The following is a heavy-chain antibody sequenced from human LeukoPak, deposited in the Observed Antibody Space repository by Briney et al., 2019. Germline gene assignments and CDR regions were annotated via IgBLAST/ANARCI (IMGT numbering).Heavy chain of an antibody. CDR1: GGSFSGYY. CDR2: INHSGST. V-gene: IGHV4-34*01. J-gene: IGHJ4*02. Sequence: SGTLSLTCAVYGGSFSGYYWSWIRQPPGKGLEWIGEINHSGSTNYNPSLKSRVTISVDTSKNLFSLKLSSVTAADTAVYYCARGGGITDFDYWGQGTLVTVSS. D-gene: IGHD1-14*01. CDR3: ARGGGITDFDY.